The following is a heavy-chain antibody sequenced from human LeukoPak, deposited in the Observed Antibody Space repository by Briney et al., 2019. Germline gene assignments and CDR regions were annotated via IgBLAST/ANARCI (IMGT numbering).Heavy chain of an antibody. Sequence: ASVKVSCKVSGYTFTDYYMHWVQQAPGKGLEWMGLVDPEDGETIYAEKFQGRVTITADTSTDTAYMELSRLRSDDTAVYYCARDGGSGGSCYLFYWGQGTLVTVSS. CDR1: GYTFTDYY. V-gene: IGHV1-69-2*01. D-gene: IGHD2-15*01. CDR2: VDPEDGET. CDR3: ARDGGSGGSCYLFY. J-gene: IGHJ4*02.